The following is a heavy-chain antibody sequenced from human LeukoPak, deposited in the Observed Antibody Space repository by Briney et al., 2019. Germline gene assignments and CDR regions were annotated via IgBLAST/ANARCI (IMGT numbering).Heavy chain of an antibody. CDR2: IYYSGST. Sequence: SDTLSLTCTVYGGSISSYYWSWIRQPPGKGLEWVGYIYYSGSTNYNPSLKSRVTISVDTSKNQFSLKLSSVTAADTAVYYCARDVTDPYCGGDCYSDAFDIWGPGTMVTVSS. D-gene: IGHD2-21*02. J-gene: IGHJ3*02. CDR3: ARDVTDPYCGGDCYSDAFDI. V-gene: IGHV4-59*01. CDR1: GGSISSYY.